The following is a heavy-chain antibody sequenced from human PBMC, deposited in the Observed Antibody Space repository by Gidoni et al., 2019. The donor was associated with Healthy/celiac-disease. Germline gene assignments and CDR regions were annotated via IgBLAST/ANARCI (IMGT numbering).Heavy chain of an antibody. CDR1: GGSISSYY. Sequence: QVQLQESGQGLVKPSETLSLTCTVSGGSISSYYWSWIRQPPGKGLEWIGYIYYGGSTNYNPSLKSRVTISVDTSKNQFSLKLSSVTAADTAVYYCASVGVGHQLPYYYYYMDVWGKGTTVTVSS. V-gene: IGHV4-59*01. CDR2: IYYGGST. CDR3: ASVGVGHQLPYYYYYMDV. J-gene: IGHJ6*03. D-gene: IGHD2-2*01.